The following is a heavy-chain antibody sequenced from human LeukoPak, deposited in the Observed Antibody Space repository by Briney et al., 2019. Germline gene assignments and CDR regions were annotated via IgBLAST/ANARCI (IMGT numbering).Heavy chain of an antibody. CDR1: GFTFSNSA. D-gene: IGHD2-21*01. CDR2: IINSGGSA. CDR3: AKEVALIVLRGGKGGHFFDF. V-gene: IGHV3-23*01. J-gene: IGHJ4*02. Sequence: PGGSLRLSCAASGFTFSNSAIHWVRQAPGKGLEWVSGIINSGGSAFYADSVKGRFVISRDNSENTVSLQLNSLKAEDTAVYFCAKEVALIVLRGGKGGHFFDFWGQGALVTVSS.